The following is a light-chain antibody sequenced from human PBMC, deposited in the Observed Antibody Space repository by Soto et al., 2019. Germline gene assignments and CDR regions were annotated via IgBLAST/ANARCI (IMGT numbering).Light chain of an antibody. Sequence: EIVLTQSPATLSLSPGERATLSCRASQSVTNYLAWYQQKPAQAPRLLIYDASIRATGIPARFSGSGSGTDFTLTISSLEPEDFAVYYCQQRANWWTFGQGTKVEIK. CDR3: QQRANWWT. CDR2: DAS. CDR1: QSVTNY. J-gene: IGKJ1*01. V-gene: IGKV3-11*01.